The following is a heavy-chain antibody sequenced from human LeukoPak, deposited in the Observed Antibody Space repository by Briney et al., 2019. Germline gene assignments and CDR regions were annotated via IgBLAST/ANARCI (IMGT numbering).Heavy chain of an antibody. CDR1: GFTFSSYG. Sequence: GGSLRLSCAASGFTFSSYGMHWVRQAPGKGLEWVAVISYDGSNKYYADSVKGRFTISRDNSKNTLYLQMNSLRAEDTAVYSCARGYCSIANCYAYYYYYGLDVWGQGTTVTVSS. V-gene: IGHV3-30*03. J-gene: IGHJ6*02. D-gene: IGHD2-2*01. CDR2: ISYDGSNK. CDR3: ARGYCSIANCYAYYYYYGLDV.